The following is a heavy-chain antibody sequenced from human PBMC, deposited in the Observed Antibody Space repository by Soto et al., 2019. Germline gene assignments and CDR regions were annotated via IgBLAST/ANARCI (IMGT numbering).Heavy chain of an antibody. CDR2: ISYDGSNK. CDR3: ARGHPGYFDY. CDR1: GFTFSSYA. J-gene: IGHJ4*02. D-gene: IGHD3-10*01. Sequence: GGSLRLSCAASGFTFSSYAMHWVRQAPGKGLEWVAVISYDGSNKYYADSVKGRFTISRDNSKNTLYLQMNSLRAEDTAVYYCARGHPGYFDYWGQGTLVTVSS. V-gene: IGHV3-30-3*01.